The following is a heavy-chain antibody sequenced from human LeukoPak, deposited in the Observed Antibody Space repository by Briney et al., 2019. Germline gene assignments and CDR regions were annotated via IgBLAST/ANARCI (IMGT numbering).Heavy chain of an antibody. D-gene: IGHD7-27*01. Sequence: GGSLRLSCAASGFTFSSYAMSWVRQAPGKGLEWVSAISGSGGSTYYADSVKGRFTISRDNSKNTLYLQMNSLRAEDTAVYYCAKVGSVWGFTDYFDYWGQGTLVTVSS. J-gene: IGHJ4*02. CDR2: ISGSGGST. CDR1: GFTFSSYA. V-gene: IGHV3-23*01. CDR3: AKVGSVWGFTDYFDY.